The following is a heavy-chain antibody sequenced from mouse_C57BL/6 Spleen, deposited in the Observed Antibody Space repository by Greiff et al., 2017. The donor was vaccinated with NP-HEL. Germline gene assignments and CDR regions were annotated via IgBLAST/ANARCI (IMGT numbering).Heavy chain of an antibody. V-gene: IGHV1-82*01. J-gene: IGHJ1*03. CDR3: ARSGYIYGGSYRYFEV. CDR2: IYPGDGDT. D-gene: IGHD1-1*01. CDR1: GYAFSSSW. Sequence: QVQLQQSGPELVKPGASVKISCKASGYAFSSSWMNWVKQRPGKGLEWIGRIYPGDGDTNYNGKFKGKATLTADKSSSTAYMQLSSLTSEDSAVYICARSGYIYGGSYRYFEVWGTGTTVTVSS.